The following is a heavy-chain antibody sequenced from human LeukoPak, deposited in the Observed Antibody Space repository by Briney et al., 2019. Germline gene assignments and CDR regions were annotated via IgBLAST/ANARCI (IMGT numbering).Heavy chain of an antibody. CDR3: ARVTKTGAPPIGI. D-gene: IGHD1-1*01. J-gene: IGHJ3*02. CDR2: INPSGGST. Sequence: ASVKVSCKASGYTFTSYYMHWVRQAPGQGLEWMEIINPSGGSTSYAQKFQGRVTMTRDTSTSTVYMELSSLRSEDTAVYYCARVTKTGAPPIGIWGQGTMVTVSS. V-gene: IGHV1-46*03. CDR1: GYTFTSYY.